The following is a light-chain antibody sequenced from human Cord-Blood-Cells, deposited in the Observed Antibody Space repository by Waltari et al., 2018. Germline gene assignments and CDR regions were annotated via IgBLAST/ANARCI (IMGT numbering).Light chain of an antibody. Sequence: QSALTQPAPVSGSPGQSITISSTGTSSDVGGYNYVPWYQQHPGKAPKLMIYDVSNRPSGVSNRFSGSKSGNTASLTISGLQAEDEADYYCSSYTSSSTRKVFGTGTKVTVL. CDR3: SSYTSSSTRKV. CDR2: DVS. J-gene: IGLJ1*01. V-gene: IGLV2-14*01. CDR1: SSDVGGYNY.